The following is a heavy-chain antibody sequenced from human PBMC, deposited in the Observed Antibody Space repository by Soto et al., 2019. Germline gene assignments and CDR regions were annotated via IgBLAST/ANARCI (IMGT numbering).Heavy chain of an antibody. CDR1: GFTFSSYE. Sequence: GGSLRLSCAASGFTFSSYEMNWVRQAPGKGLEWVSYVSGSGATKYYADSVKGRFTVSRDDAKNSLYLQMNSLRAEDTAVYYCTRDVRRGSPFDYWGQGTLVTVSS. CDR3: TRDVRRGSPFDY. J-gene: IGHJ4*02. D-gene: IGHD1-26*01. V-gene: IGHV3-48*03. CDR2: VSGSGATK.